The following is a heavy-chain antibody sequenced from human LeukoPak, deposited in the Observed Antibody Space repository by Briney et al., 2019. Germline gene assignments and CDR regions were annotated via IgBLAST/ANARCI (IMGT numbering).Heavy chain of an antibody. CDR1: GGSITGYY. D-gene: IGHD3-9*01. Sequence: SEILSLTCAVYGGSITGYYWSWIRQTPGRGLEWVGEIHYTGATSYNPSLKSRATISTDTSKNQFSLRLSSVTAADTAVYYCARGNILTGYCFDFWGQGALVTVSS. CDR3: ARGNILTGYCFDF. V-gene: IGHV4-34*01. J-gene: IGHJ4*02. CDR2: IHYTGAT.